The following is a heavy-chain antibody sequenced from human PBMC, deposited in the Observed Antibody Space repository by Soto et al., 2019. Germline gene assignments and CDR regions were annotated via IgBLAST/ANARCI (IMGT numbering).Heavy chain of an antibody. CDR3: ARGLPGFDY. V-gene: IGHV4-59*01. Sequence: SETLSLTCTVSGGSIDSYYWSWIRQPPGKGLEWIGYIYYTGSTKYNPSLKSRVTISVADSKNQFSLKLTSVTAADTAVYYCARGLPGFDYWGQGTLVTVSS. J-gene: IGHJ4*02. CDR2: IYYTGST. CDR1: GGSIDSYY.